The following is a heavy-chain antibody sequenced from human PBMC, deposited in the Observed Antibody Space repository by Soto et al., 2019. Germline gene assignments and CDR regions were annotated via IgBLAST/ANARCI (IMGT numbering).Heavy chain of an antibody. CDR2: IYYSGST. J-gene: IGHJ4*02. D-gene: IGHD3-22*01. CDR3: ARDFRYYYDSSGYYDH. Sequence: QVQLQESGPGLVKPSQTLSLTCNVSGGSVTNDDYYWTWIRQPPGKGLEWIGYIYYSGSTYYNPSLRSRVTMSIDTSKNQFSLKLSSVTAADTAVYYCARDFRYYYDSSGYYDHWGQGTLVTVSS. V-gene: IGHV4-30-4*01. CDR1: GGSVTNDDYY.